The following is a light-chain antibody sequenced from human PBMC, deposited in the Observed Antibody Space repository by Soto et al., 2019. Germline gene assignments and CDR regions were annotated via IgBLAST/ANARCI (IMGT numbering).Light chain of an antibody. CDR2: DDN. CDR3: GSWDSSLSAYV. V-gene: IGLV1-51*01. Sequence: QSVLTQPPSVSAAPGQKVNISCSGSSSNIGGNSVSWYQQLPGTAPKLLIYDDNKRPSGIPDRFSGSKSGTSATLGITGFQTGDDADYYCGSWDSSLSAYVFGTGSKGTVL. J-gene: IGLJ1*01. CDR1: SSNIGGNS.